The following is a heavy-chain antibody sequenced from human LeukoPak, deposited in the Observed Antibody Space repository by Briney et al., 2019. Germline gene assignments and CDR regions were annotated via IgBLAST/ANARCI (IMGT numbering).Heavy chain of an antibody. V-gene: IGHV3-7*01. Sequence: GGSLRLSCAASGLTFRNFWMCWVRQAPGKGLEWVATIKQDGSGQYYVDSVKGRFTISRDNAQNSLYLQMNNLRAEDTAVHYCARSYGHSIDYWGQGTLVTVSS. D-gene: IGHD3-10*01. CDR3: ARSYGHSIDY. CDR1: GLTFRNFW. CDR2: IKQDGSGQ. J-gene: IGHJ4*02.